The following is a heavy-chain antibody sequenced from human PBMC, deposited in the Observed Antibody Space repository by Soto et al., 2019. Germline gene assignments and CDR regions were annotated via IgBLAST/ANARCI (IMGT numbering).Heavy chain of an antibody. CDR1: GGSISSGGYY. CDR3: ARYYIGGYDCYDY. Sequence: SETLSLTCTVSGGSISSGGYYWSWIRQHPGKGLEWIGYIYYSGSTYYNPSLKSRVTISVNTSKNQFSLKLSSVTAADTAVYYCARYYIGGYDCYDYWGQGTLVTVSS. CDR2: IYYSGST. D-gene: IGHD5-12*01. J-gene: IGHJ4*02. V-gene: IGHV4-31*03.